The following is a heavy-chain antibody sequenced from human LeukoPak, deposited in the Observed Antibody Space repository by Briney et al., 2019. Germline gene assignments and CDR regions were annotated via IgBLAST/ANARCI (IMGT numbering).Heavy chain of an antibody. CDR1: GYTFTSYD. J-gene: IGHJ5*02. Sequence: GASVKVSCKASGYTFTSYDINWVRQATGQGLEWMGWMNPNSGNTGYAQKFQGRATITRNTSISTAYMELSSLRSEDTAVYYCARGVAARPYWFDPWGQGTLVTVSS. CDR3: ARGVAARPYWFDP. CDR2: MNPNSGNT. D-gene: IGHD6-6*01. V-gene: IGHV1-8*03.